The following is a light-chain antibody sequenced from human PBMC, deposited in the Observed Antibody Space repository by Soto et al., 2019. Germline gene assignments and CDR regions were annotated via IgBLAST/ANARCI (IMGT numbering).Light chain of an antibody. CDR1: QSISSY. CDR3: QQSYSTLVT. J-gene: IGKJ4*01. V-gene: IGKV1-39*01. CDR2: AAS. Sequence: DIQMTQSPSSLSASVRDRVTITCRASQSISSYLNWYQQKPGKAPKLLIYAASSLQSGVPSRFSGSGSGTDFTLTISSLQPEDFATYYCQQSYSTLVTFGGGTKVDIK.